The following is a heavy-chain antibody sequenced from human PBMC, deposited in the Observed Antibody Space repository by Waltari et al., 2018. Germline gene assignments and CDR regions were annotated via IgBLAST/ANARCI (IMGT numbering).Heavy chain of an antibody. J-gene: IGHJ2*01. D-gene: IGHD6-13*01. CDR2: IKQDGSEK. CDR1: GFTFSSYW. CDR3: ARHSSSWYKSSHLYFDL. V-gene: IGHV3-7*01. Sequence: EVQLVESGGGLVQPGGSLRLSCAASGFTFSSYWMSWVRQAPGKGLEWVANIKQDGSEKYYVDSVKGRFTLSRNNAKNSLYLQMNSLRAEDTAVYYCARHSSSWYKSSHLYFDLWGRGTLVTVSS.